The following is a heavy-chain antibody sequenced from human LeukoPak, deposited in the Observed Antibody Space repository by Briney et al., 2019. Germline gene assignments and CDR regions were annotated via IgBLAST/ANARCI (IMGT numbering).Heavy chain of an antibody. CDR2: IKSKTDGGTT. J-gene: IGHJ4*02. Sequence: GGSLRLSCAASGFTFSNAWMSWVRQAPGKGLEWVGHIKSKTDGGTTDYAAPVKGRFTISRDDSKNTLYLQMNSLKTEDTAVYYCTTGSVGPTDYWGQGTLVTVSS. D-gene: IGHD3-16*01. CDR3: TTGSVGPTDY. CDR1: GFTFSNAW. V-gene: IGHV3-15*01.